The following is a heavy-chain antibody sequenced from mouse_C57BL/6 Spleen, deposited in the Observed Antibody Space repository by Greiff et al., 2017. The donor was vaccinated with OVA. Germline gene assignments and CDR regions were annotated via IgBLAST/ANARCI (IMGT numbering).Heavy chain of an antibody. CDR3: ARDGLFFDY. J-gene: IGHJ2*01. CDR2: IYPGSGNT. D-gene: IGHD2-3*01. V-gene: IGHV1-76*01. CDR1: GYTFTDYY. Sequence: VQLQQSGAELVRPGASVKLSCKASGYTFTDYYINWVKQRPGQGLEWIARIYPGSGNTYYNEKFKGKATLTAEKSSSTAYMQLSSLTSEDSAVYFCARDGLFFDYWGQGTTLTVSS.